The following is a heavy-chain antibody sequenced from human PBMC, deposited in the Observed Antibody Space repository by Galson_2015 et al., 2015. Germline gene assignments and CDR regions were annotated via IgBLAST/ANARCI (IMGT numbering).Heavy chain of an antibody. Sequence: SLRLSCAASGFTFSSYGMHWVRQAPGKGPEWVAVIWYDGSNKYYADSVKGRFTISRDNSKDTLYLQMNSLRAEDTAVYYCARDSPIAAAGLNWFDPWGQGTLVTVSS. J-gene: IGHJ5*02. CDR1: GFTFSSYG. CDR3: ARDSPIAAAGLNWFDP. V-gene: IGHV3-33*01. D-gene: IGHD6-13*01. CDR2: IWYDGSNK.